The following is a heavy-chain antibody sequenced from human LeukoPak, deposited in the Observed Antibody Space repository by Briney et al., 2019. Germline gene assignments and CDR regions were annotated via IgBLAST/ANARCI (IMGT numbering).Heavy chain of an antibody. CDR3: AREASSGWHIDY. D-gene: IGHD6-19*01. J-gene: IGHJ4*02. Sequence: SETLSLTCTVSGGSISSYYWSWIRQPPGKGLEWIGYIFYSGSTNYNPSLESRVTMSVDTSKNQFSLKLRSVAAADTAVYYCAREASSGWHIDYWGQGTLVTVSS. V-gene: IGHV4-59*12. CDR2: IFYSGST. CDR1: GGSISSYY.